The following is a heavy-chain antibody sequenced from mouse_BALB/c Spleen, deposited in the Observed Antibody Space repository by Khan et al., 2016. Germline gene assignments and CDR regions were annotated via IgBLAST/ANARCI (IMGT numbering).Heavy chain of an antibody. Sequence: QVQLKQSGAELMKPGASAKISCKATGYTFSSYWKEWVKQRPGHGLEWLGEILPGSGNTNYNEKIKGKATFTEDTSSNTTYMQHSSLTSEDSAVYYCARLRQLGLRDYFDYWGQGTTLTGSS. CDR3: ARLRQLGLRDYFDY. D-gene: IGHD3-2*01. CDR1: GYTFSSYW. J-gene: IGHJ2*01. CDR2: ILPGSGNT. V-gene: IGHV1-9*01.